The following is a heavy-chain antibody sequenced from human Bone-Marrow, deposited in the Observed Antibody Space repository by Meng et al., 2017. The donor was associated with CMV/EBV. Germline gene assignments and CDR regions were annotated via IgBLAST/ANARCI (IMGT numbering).Heavy chain of an antibody. Sequence: AACGLTFKRYGLNGVRQAPGKGLGWVAAISSNSSYKYYADSVKGRYTISRDNDENSLYLQMNSLRAEDTAVYYCARDEKGGWLRIDYWGQGTLVTVSS. CDR1: GLTFKRYG. D-gene: IGHD5-12*01. CDR3: ARDEKGGWLRIDY. CDR2: ISSNSSYK. V-gene: IGHV3-21*01. J-gene: IGHJ4*02.